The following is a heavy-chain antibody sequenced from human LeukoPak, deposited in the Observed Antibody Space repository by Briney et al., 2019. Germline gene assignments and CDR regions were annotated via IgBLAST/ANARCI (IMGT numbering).Heavy chain of an antibody. CDR1: GGSISSYY. J-gene: IGHJ4*02. V-gene: IGHV4-59*01. Sequence: KPSETLSLTCTVSGGSISSYYWSYIYYSGSTNYNPSLKSRVTISVDTSKNQFSLKLSSVTAADTAVYYCASYSYYYDSSGYFDYWGQGTLVTVSS. D-gene: IGHD3-22*01. CDR2: IYYSGST. CDR3: ASYSYYYDSSGYFDY.